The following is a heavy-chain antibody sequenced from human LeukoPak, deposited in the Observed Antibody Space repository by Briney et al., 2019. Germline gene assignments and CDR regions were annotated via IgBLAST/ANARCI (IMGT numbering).Heavy chain of an antibody. CDR2: ISYDGSNK. Sequence: GGSLRLSCAASGLTFSSFAMHWVRQAPGKGLEWVAVISYDGSNKYYADSVKGRFTISRDNSKNTLYLQMNSLRAEDTAVYYCADNFDYWGQGTLVTVSS. V-gene: IGHV3-30-3*01. CDR3: ADNFDY. J-gene: IGHJ4*02. CDR1: GLTFSSFA.